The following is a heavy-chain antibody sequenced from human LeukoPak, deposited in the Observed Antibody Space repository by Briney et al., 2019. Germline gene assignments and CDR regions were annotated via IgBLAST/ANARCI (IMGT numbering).Heavy chain of an antibody. V-gene: IGHV3-30*18. D-gene: IGHD4-17*01. CDR1: GFTFSSYG. Sequence: PGGSLRLSCAASGFTFSSYGMHWVRQAPGKGLEWVAVISYDGSNKYYADSVKGRFTISRDNSKNTLYLQMNSLRAEDTAVYYCANPTVTTPGYWGQGTLVTVSS. CDR3: ANPTVTTPGY. CDR2: ISYDGSNK. J-gene: IGHJ4*02.